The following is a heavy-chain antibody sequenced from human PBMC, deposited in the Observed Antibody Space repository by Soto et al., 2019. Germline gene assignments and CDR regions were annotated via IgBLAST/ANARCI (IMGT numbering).Heavy chain of an antibody. J-gene: IGHJ6*03. D-gene: IGHD1-26*01. CDR1: GDSISRGGYF. Sequence: QVQLQESGPGLVKPSQTLSLTCIVSGDSISRGGYFWTWIRQHPGKGLEWIGYIYDSGSAFYHPSLKSRVTMSVDASKNQFSLNLRSVTAADTAVFYCARGILRPNHYMDVWGKGTAVAVSS. V-gene: IGHV4-31*03. CDR2: IYDSGSA. CDR3: ARGILRPNHYMDV.